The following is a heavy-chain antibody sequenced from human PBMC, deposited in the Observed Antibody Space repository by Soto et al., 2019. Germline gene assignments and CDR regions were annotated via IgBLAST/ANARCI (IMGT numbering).Heavy chain of an antibody. D-gene: IGHD3-22*01. CDR2: IYYSGST. CDR1: GGSISSGGYY. J-gene: IGHJ5*02. V-gene: IGHV4-39*01. Sequence: PSETLSLTCTVSGGSISSGGYYWSWIRQHPGKGLEWIGYIYYSGSTYYNPSLKSRVTISVDTSKNQFSLKLSSVTAADTAVYYCARHPYDSSSYYYPCCFDPWGQGTLVTVSS. CDR3: ARHPYDSSSYYYPCCFDP.